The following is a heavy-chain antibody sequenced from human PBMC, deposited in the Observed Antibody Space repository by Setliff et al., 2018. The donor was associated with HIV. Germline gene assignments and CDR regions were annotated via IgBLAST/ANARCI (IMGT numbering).Heavy chain of an antibody. CDR3: ARRLYSSEAFDP. Sequence: PGESLKISCRGSGYRFTDYWIGWVRQMPGKGLEWMGVIYPGDSDNRYNPSFQGQVAISADKSTSTAYLQWSSLKASDTAMYYCARRLYSSEAFDPWGQGTLVTVSS. V-gene: IGHV5-51*01. CDR2: IYPGDSDN. D-gene: IGHD6-25*01. CDR1: GYRFTDYW. J-gene: IGHJ5*02.